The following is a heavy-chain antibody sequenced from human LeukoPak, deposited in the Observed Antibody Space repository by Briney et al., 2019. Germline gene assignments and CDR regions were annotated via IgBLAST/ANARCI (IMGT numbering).Heavy chain of an antibody. V-gene: IGHV1-2*06. CDR3: ASPRLSGYYLDY. CDR2: INPNSGGT. D-gene: IGHD3-3*01. Sequence: ASVKVSCKASGYTFTGYYMHWVRQAPGQGLEWMGRINPNSGGTNYAQKFQGRVTMTRDTSISTAYMELSRLRSDDTAVYYCASPRLSGYYLDYWGQGTLVTVPS. J-gene: IGHJ4*02. CDR1: GYTFTGYY.